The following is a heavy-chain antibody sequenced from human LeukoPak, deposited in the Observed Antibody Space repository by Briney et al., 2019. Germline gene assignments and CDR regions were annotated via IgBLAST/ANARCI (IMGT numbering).Heavy chain of an antibody. J-gene: IGHJ4*02. V-gene: IGHV3-23*01. Sequence: PGGSLRLSCAASGFTFSSYAMSWVRQAPGKGLEWVSAISGSGGSTYYADSVKGRFTISRDNSKNTLYLQMNSLRAEDTAVYYCAKRGYSYGSGVGYFDYWGQGTLVTVSS. CDR2: ISGSGGST. D-gene: IGHD5-18*01. CDR1: GFTFSSYA. CDR3: AKRGYSYGSGVGYFDY.